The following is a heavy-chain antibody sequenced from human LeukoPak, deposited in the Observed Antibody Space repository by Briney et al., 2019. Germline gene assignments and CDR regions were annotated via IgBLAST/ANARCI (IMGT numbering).Heavy chain of an antibody. D-gene: IGHD2-2*01. CDR3: VRVRHPTGGPWVVGKTAYFQQ. CDR1: GGSINSNLDY. J-gene: IGHJ1*01. CDR2: LYYSGTT. V-gene: IGHV4-39*01. Sequence: SETLSLTYTVSGGSINSNLDYWGWLRQPPGKGLDWIGSLYYSGTTYYNPSLESRVTISVDTSKNQFSLKLSSVTAADTAVYYCVRVRHPTGGPWVVGKTAYFQQWSQGTLVTVSS.